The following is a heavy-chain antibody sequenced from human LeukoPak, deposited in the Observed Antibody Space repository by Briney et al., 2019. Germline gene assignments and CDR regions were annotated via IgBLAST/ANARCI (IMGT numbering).Heavy chain of an antibody. J-gene: IGHJ4*02. CDR3: ARGRGNYASRRDTRPFDY. D-gene: IGHD4-11*01. Sequence: GGSLRLSCAVSGFTFSDYSMNWVRQPPGKGLEWISYISTGGDTTYYADSVKGRFTISSGNAKKSLYLQMNSLRVEDTAVYYCARGRGNYASRRDTRPFDYWGQGTLVTVSS. V-gene: IGHV3-48*01. CDR2: ISTGGDTT. CDR1: GFTFSDYS.